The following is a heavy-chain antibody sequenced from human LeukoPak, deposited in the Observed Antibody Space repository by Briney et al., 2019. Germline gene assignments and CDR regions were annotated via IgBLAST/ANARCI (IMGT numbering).Heavy chain of an antibody. CDR3: ARGASTTGTTRSFDY. J-gene: IGHJ4*02. D-gene: IGHD1-1*01. CDR1: GYTFTSYG. Sequence: ASVKVSCKASGYTFTSYGISWVRQAPGQGLEWMGWISAYNGNTNYAQKLQGRVTMTTDTSTSTAYMELRSLRSDDTAVYYCARGASTTGTTRSFDYWGQGTLVTVSS. CDR2: ISAYNGNT. V-gene: IGHV1-18*01.